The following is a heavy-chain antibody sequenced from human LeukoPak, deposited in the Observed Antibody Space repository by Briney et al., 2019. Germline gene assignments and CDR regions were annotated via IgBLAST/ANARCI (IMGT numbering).Heavy chain of an antibody. CDR2: IKQDGSEK. V-gene: IGHV3-7*01. J-gene: IGHJ4*02. CDR3: AREEATAIVTLGIVYCFDS. D-gene: IGHD5-18*01. CDR1: GFTFSIYW. Sequence: PGGSLRLSCADSGFTFSIYWMSWVRQAPGKGLEWVANIKQDGSEKYYVDSVTGRFTISRDNAKPSLYLQMNSLRAEATAVYYCAREEATAIVTLGIVYCFDSWGQGTLVTVSS.